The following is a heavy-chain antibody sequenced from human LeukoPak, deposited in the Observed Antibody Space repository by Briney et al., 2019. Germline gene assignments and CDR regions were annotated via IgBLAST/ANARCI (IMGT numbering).Heavy chain of an antibody. D-gene: IGHD3-22*01. CDR2: INPNTGGT. V-gene: IGHV1-2*02. Sequence: ASVKVSCKASGYTFTGYYMHWVRQAPGQGLEWMGWINPNTGGTNYSQKFHGRVTMTRDTSSSTAYMELSRLTSDDTAMYYCARLGYDSSGYRLGDWGQGTLVTVSS. J-gene: IGHJ4*02. CDR3: ARLGYDSSGYRLGD. CDR1: GYTFTGYY.